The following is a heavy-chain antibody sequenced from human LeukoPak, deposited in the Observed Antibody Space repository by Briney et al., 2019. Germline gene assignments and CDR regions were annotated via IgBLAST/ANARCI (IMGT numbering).Heavy chain of an antibody. CDR3: TRGRFAADV. CDR2: ISAHSGYT. D-gene: IGHD3-10*01. CDR1: GYTFTSYG. Sequence: ASVKVSCKASGYTFTSYGISWVRQAPGQGLEWMGWISAHSGYTNYAQKLQGRVTMTTDTSTSTAYRELRSLTCDDTAVYYCTRGRFAADVWGQGTTVTVSS. J-gene: IGHJ6*02. V-gene: IGHV1-18*01.